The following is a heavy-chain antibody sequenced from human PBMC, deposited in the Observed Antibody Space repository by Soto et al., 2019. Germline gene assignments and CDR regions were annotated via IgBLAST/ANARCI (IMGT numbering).Heavy chain of an antibody. J-gene: IGHJ6*02. D-gene: IGHD3-10*01. CDR1: GFTFTSSS. V-gene: IGHV1-58*01. Sequence: SVKVSCKASGFTFTSSSVQWVRQARGQRLEWIGWIVVGSGNTNYAQKFQERVTITRDMSTSTAYMELSSLRSEDTAVYYCAALKRGRYGMDLWGQEPTVTV. CDR2: IVVGSGNT. CDR3: AALKRGRYGMDL.